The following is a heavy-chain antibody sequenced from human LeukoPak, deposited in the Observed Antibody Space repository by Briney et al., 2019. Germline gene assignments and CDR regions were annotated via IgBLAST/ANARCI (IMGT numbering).Heavy chain of an antibody. V-gene: IGHV3-23*01. D-gene: IGHD3-16*01. CDR3: AKAVGMITFGGPYLYFDY. J-gene: IGHJ4*02. Sequence: GSLRLSCAASGFTFSSYAMSWVRQAPGKGLEWVSAISGSGGSTYYADSVKGRFTISRDNSKNPLYLQMNSLRAEDTAVYYCAKAVGMITFGGPYLYFDYWGQGTLVTVSS. CDR1: GFTFSSYA. CDR2: ISGSGGST.